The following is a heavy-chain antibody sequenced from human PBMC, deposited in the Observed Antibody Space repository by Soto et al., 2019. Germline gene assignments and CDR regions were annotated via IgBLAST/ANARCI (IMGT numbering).Heavy chain of an antibody. J-gene: IGHJ4*02. CDR1: GFTFNIYG. CDR3: AKDQASGQGSFDS. Sequence: SGGSLRLSCAASGFTFNIYGMHWVRQAPDKGLEWVALISYDGSNQYYADSVKGRFTISRDNSKNTLFLQMNSLRADDTAVYYCAKDQASGQGSFDSWGQGTLVTVSS. CDR2: ISYDGSNQ. V-gene: IGHV3-30*18.